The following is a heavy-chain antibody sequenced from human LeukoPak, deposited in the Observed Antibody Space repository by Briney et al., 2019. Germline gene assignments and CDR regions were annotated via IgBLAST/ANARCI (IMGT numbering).Heavy chain of an antibody. CDR1: GYSFTSYW. CDR3: ARRVGGDFWSGYSEFDY. D-gene: IGHD3-3*01. V-gene: IGHV5-51*01. J-gene: IGHJ4*02. Sequence: ESLQISCKGSGYSFTSYWIGWVRQMAGKGLEGMGIIYPGDCDTRYSPSFQGQVTISADKSISPAYLQWSSLKASDTAMYYCARRVGGDFWSGYSEFDYWGQGTLVTVSS. CDR2: IYPGDCDT.